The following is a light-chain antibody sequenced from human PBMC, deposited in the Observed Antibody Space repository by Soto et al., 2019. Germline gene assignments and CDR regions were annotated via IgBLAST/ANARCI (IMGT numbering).Light chain of an antibody. CDR2: EAS. J-gene: IGKJ1*01. Sequence: DIKMTQSPSSLSASVGDGVTITCRASQGIRHYLAWYQQKPGKVPKLLIYEASNLQSGVPSRFGGGGSGTEFTLTISSLQPEDDATYYCQNFDSAPQTFGQGTKVDIK. CDR3: QNFDSAPQT. CDR1: QGIRHY. V-gene: IGKV1-27*01.